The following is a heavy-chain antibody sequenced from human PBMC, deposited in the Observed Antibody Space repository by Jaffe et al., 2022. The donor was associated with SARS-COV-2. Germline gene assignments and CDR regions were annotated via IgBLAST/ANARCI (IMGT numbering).Heavy chain of an antibody. J-gene: IGHJ6*03. CDR2: SIPIFGTA. V-gene: IGHV1-69*01. Sequence: QVQLVQSGAEVKKPGSSVKVSCKASGGTFSSYAITWVRQAPGQGLEWMGGSIPIFGTAKYAQKFQGRVTITADESTSTAYMELSSLRSEDTAVYYCARGNWGSEYDYFYYMDVWGKGTSVTVSS. CDR3: ARGNWGSEYDYFYYMDV. D-gene: IGHD7-27*01. CDR1: GGTFSSYA.